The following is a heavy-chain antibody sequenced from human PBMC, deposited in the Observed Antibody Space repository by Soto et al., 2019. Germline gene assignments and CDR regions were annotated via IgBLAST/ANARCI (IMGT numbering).Heavy chain of an antibody. CDR3: ARGLDYDSSGYYYGY. CDR1: GYTFTSYD. CDR2: MNPNSGNT. D-gene: IGHD3-22*01. J-gene: IGHJ4*02. Sequence: ASVKVSCKASGYTFTSYDINWVRQATGQGLEWMGWMNPNSGNTGYAQKFQGRVTMTRNTSISTAYMELSSLRSGDTAVYYCARGLDYDSSGYYYGYWGQGTLVTVSS. V-gene: IGHV1-8*01.